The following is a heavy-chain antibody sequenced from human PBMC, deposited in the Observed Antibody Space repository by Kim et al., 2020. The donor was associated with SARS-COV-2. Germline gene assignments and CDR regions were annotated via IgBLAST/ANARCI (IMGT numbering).Heavy chain of an antibody. V-gene: IGHV1-46*01. D-gene: IGHD3-22*01. J-gene: IGHJ6*02. CDR2: INPSGGST. CDR1: GYTFTSYY. CDR3: ARDPGVVVITGGMDV. Sequence: ASVKVSCKASGYTFTSYYMHWVRQAPGQGLEWMGIINPSGGSTSYAQKFQGRVTMTRDTSTSTVYMELSSLRSEDTAVYYCARDPGVVVITGGMDVWGQGTTVTVSS.